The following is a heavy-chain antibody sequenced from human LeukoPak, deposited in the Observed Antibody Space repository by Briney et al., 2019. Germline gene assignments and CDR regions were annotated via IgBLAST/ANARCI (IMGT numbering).Heavy chain of an antibody. J-gene: IGHJ4*02. Sequence: GGSLRLSCAASGFTFDDYGMSWARQAPGKGLEWVSGITWNAGSTSYADSMKGRLTISRDNAKNSLYLQMNSLRVEDTALYYCARNLATLDYWGQGTLVTVSS. CDR3: ARNLATLDY. CDR2: ITWNAGST. CDR1: GFTFDDYG. V-gene: IGHV3-20*04.